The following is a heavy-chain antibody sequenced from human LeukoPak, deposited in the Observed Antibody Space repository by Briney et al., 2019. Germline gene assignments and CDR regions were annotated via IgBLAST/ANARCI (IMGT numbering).Heavy chain of an antibody. CDR3: ARDQWFGELGSYYYYMDV. V-gene: IGHV4-4*07. CDR2: IYTSGGT. D-gene: IGHD3-10*01. Sequence: SETLSLTCTVSGGSISSYYWSWIRQPAGKGLEWIGRIYTSGGTNYNPSLKSRVTMSVDTSKNQFSLKLSSVTAADTAVYYCARDQWFGELGSYYYYMDVWGKGTTVTISS. J-gene: IGHJ6*03. CDR1: GGSISSYY.